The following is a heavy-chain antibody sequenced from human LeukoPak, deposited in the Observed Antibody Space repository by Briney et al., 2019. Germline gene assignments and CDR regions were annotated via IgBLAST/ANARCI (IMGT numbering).Heavy chain of an antibody. V-gene: IGHV1-69*04. CDR1: GGTLSSYA. CDR3: ARVGAYYYDSSGQN. Sequence: SVKVSCKASGGTLSSYAISWVRQAPGQGLEWMGRIIPILGIANYAQKFQGRVTITADKSTSTAYMELSSLRSEDTAVYYCARVGAYYYDSSGQNWGQGTLVTVSS. D-gene: IGHD3-22*01. J-gene: IGHJ4*02. CDR2: IIPILGIA.